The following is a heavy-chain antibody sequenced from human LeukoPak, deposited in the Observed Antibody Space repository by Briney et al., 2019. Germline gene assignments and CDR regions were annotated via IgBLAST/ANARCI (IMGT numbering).Heavy chain of an antibody. V-gene: IGHV6-1*01. Sequence: SQTLSLTCALSGDTVSSKTVTWNWIRQSPSRGLDWLGRTFYRSDWYDDYARSVKGRIIIQADTSKNQFSLQLKSVTPDDTAIYYCARVSVGDSSGEHFDYWGQGTQVTVSS. J-gene: IGHJ4*02. CDR3: ARVSVGDSSGEHFDY. CDR1: GDTVSSKTVT. D-gene: IGHD3-22*01. CDR2: TFYRSDWYD.